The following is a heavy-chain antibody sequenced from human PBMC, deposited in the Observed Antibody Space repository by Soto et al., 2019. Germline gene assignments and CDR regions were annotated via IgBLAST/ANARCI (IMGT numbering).Heavy chain of an antibody. CDR1: GGTFSSYA. CDR3: ARSFPTMLADARFDY. J-gene: IGHJ4*02. CDR2: IIPIFGTA. D-gene: IGHD3-16*01. V-gene: IGHV1-69*13. Sequence: SVKVSCKASGGTFSSYAISWVRQAPGQGLEWMGGIIPIFGTANYAQKFQGRVTITADESTSTAYMELSSLRSEDTAVYYCARSFPTMLADARFDYWGQGTLVTVSS.